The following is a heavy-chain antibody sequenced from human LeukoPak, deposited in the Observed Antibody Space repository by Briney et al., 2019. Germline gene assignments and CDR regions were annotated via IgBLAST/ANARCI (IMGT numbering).Heavy chain of an antibody. CDR1: GFTFSSYA. CDR3: AKDTGSSGYYYFDY. Sequence: PGGSLRLSCAASGFTFSSYAMSWVRQAPGKGLEWVSAISGSGGSTYYADSVKGRFTISRDNSKNTLYLQMNSLRAEETAVYYCAKDTGSSGYYYFDYWGQGTLVTVSS. J-gene: IGHJ4*02. CDR2: ISGSGGST. V-gene: IGHV3-23*01. D-gene: IGHD3-22*01.